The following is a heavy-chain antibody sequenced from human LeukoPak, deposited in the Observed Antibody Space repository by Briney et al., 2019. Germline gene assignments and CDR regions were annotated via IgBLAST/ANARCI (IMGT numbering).Heavy chain of an antibody. CDR1: GFTFSSYD. J-gene: IGHJ5*02. D-gene: IGHD3-22*01. Sequence: VGALGLSCAAAGFTFSSYDMHSVRQATGKVLNRVPPIGTAGDTYYPGSVKGRFTISRENAKNSLYLQMNSLRAGDTAVYYCARGQDSSGYGPNWFDPWGQGTLVTVSS. V-gene: IGHV3-13*01. CDR3: ARGQDSSGYGPNWFDP. CDR2: IGTAGDT.